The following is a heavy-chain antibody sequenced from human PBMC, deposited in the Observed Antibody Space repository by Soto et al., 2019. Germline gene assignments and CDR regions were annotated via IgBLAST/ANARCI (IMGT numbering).Heavy chain of an antibody. CDR2: ISYDGSNK. D-gene: IGHD1-1*01. V-gene: IGHV3-30-3*01. CDR1: GFTFSSYA. Sequence: QVQLVESGGGVVQPGRSLRLSCAASGFTFSSYAMHWVRQAPGKGLEWVAVISYDGSNKYYADSVKVRFTISRDNSKNTLYLQMNSLRAEDTAVYYCARVLFNWNVKYGMDVWGQGTTVTVSS. CDR3: ARVLFNWNVKYGMDV. J-gene: IGHJ6*02.